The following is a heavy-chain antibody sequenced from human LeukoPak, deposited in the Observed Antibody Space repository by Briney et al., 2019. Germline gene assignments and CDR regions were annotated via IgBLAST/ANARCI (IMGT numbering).Heavy chain of an antibody. CDR1: GFTFSNYW. Sequence: GGSLRLSCAASGFTFSNYWMSWVRQAPGKELEWVANIKQDGSEIYYVDSVKGRFTVSRDNAKNSLYLQMNSLRAEDTAVYYCVRDKLTGASRLDYWGQGTLLTVSS. J-gene: IGHJ4*02. D-gene: IGHD7-27*01. CDR3: VRDKLTGASRLDY. CDR2: IKQDGSEI. V-gene: IGHV3-7*03.